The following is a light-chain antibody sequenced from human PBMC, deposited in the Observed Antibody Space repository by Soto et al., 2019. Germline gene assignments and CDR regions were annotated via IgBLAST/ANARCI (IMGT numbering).Light chain of an antibody. V-gene: IGKV3-20*01. CDR1: QSVRNNY. Sequence: ESVLPHAPGTLPWCPWDIATPACRASQSVRNNYVAWYQQKPGQAPRLLIFRASNKATGVPDRFSGSGSGTEFILPFSALEPEDSGIYHCHPHGGTPETFGQGTKVDIK. CDR2: RAS. J-gene: IGKJ1*01. CDR3: HPHGGTPET.